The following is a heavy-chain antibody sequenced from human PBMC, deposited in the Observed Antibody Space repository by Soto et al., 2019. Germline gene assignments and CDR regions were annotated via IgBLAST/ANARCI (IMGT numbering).Heavy chain of an antibody. CDR3: ARGRTWFDP. J-gene: IGHJ5*02. V-gene: IGHV3-7*05. CDR2: IRQDGSEK. CDR1: GFTFSSYW. Sequence: PGGSLRLSCAASGFTFSSYWMSWVRQAPGKGLEWVANIRQDGSEKYYVDSVKGRFTISRDNAKNTLYLQINSLRAEDTAMYHCARGRTWFDPWGQGTLVTSPQ.